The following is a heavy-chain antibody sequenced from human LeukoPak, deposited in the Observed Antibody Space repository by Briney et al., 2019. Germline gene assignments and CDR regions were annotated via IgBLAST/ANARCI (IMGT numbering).Heavy chain of an antibody. CDR1: GGSISSYY. J-gene: IGHJ3*02. CDR2: IYYSGST. Sequence: SETLSLTCTVSGGSISSYYWSWIRQPPGKGLEWIGYIYYSGSTNYNPSLKSRVTLSVDTSKNQFSLKLSSVTAADTAVYYCATRYYDSSGYWGPYDAFDIWGQGTMVTVSS. V-gene: IGHV4-59*12. D-gene: IGHD3-22*01. CDR3: ATRYYDSSGYWGPYDAFDI.